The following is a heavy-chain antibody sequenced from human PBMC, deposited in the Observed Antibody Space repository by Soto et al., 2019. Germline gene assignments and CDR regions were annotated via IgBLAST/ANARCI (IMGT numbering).Heavy chain of an antibody. V-gene: IGHV3-43*01. J-gene: IGHJ6*02. Sequence: GGSLILSCAAAGLTCDEYTRHWGGRARGKGLEWVSLSSWDGGSTYYADSVKGRFTISRDNSKNSLYLQMNSLRTEDTALYYCAKHIAVAGFYYYYYGMDVWGQGTTVTVSS. CDR3: AKHIAVAGFYYYYYGMDV. CDR2: SSWDGGST. CDR1: GLTCDEYT. D-gene: IGHD6-19*01.